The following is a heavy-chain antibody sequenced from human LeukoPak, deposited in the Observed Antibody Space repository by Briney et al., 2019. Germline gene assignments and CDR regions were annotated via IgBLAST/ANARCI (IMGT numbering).Heavy chain of an antibody. Sequence: GGSLRLSCAASGFTVSSNYMSWVRQAPGKGLEWVSVIYSGGSTYYADSVKGRFTISRDNSKNTLYLQMNSLRAEDTAVYYCARVRIKSGYYTDYWGQGTLVTVSS. CDR1: GFTVSSNY. CDR3: ARVRIKSGYYTDY. J-gene: IGHJ4*02. V-gene: IGHV3-53*01. D-gene: IGHD3-22*01. CDR2: IYSGGST.